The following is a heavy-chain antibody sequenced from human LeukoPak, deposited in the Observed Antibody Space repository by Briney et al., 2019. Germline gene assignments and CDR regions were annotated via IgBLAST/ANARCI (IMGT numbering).Heavy chain of an antibody. CDR1: GFTFSNAW. V-gene: IGHV3-15*01. J-gene: IGHJ6*03. CDR2: IKSKTDGGTT. CDR3: TTDPLPDCSSTSCYYYYYMDV. Sequence: PGGSLRLSCAASGFTFSNAWMSWVRQAPGKGLEWVGRIKSKTDGGTTDYAAPVKGRFTISRDDSKNTLYLQMNSLKTEDTAVYYYTTDPLPDCSSTSCYYYYYMDVWGKGTTVTVSS. D-gene: IGHD2-2*01.